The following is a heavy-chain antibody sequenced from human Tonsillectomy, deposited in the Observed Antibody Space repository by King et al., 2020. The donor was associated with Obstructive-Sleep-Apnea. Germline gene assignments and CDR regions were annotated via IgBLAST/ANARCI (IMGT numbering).Heavy chain of an antibody. CDR1: GDSVSSNTAA. J-gene: IGHJ4*02. D-gene: IGHD4-17*01. CDR3: ARDVYGDVFDY. CDR2: TYYRSTWYS. V-gene: IGHV6-1*01. Sequence: QLVQSGPGLVKPSQNLSVNCAISGDSVSSNTAAWHWIRQSPSRGLEWLGRTYYRSTWYSDYALSLRSRITINPDTSKNQFSLKLNYVTPEDTAVYYCARDVYGDVFDYWGQGTLVTVSS.